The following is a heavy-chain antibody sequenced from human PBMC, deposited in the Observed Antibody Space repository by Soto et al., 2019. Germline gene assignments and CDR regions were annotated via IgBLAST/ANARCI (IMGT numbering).Heavy chain of an antibody. J-gene: IGHJ5*02. V-gene: IGHV1-18*01. CDR1: GYTFTSYG. CDR2: ISAYNGNT. D-gene: IGHD2-2*01. Sequence: QVQLVQSGAEVKKPGASVKVSCKASGYTFTSYGISWVRQAPGQGLEWMGWISAYNGNTNYAQKLQGRVTMTTDTSTSTAYMELRSLRSDDTAVYYCARDRCHCSSTSCLNWFDPWGQGTLVTVSS. CDR3: ARDRCHCSSTSCLNWFDP.